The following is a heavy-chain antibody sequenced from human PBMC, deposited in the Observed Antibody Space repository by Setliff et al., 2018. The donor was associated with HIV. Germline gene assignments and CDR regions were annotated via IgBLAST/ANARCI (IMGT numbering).Heavy chain of an antibody. CDR3: ARDRCDSVKCYLYNWFDP. CDR1: GYTFTSYA. Sequence: GASVKVSCKASGYTFTSYAMHWVRQAPGQRPEWMGWIKTGNGDTQYSQKFRDRVTITRDTSADTVYMELSSLRSEDTAVYYCARDRCDSVKCYLYNWFDPWGQGTLVTVSS. V-gene: IGHV1-3*04. J-gene: IGHJ5*02. CDR2: IKTGNGDT. D-gene: IGHD3-22*01.